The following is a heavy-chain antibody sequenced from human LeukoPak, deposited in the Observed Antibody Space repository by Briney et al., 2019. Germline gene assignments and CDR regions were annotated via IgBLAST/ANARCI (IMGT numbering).Heavy chain of an antibody. Sequence: GGSLRLSCAASGFTFSSYGMHWVRQAPGKGLEWISVIYPGGSTYYADSVKGRFTISRDNSKNTLYLQMNSLRAEDTAVYYCAKANQLLFGDWFDPWGQGTLVTVSS. D-gene: IGHD2-2*01. CDR2: IYPGGST. CDR3: AKANQLLFGDWFDP. V-gene: IGHV3-NL1*01. J-gene: IGHJ5*02. CDR1: GFTFSSYG.